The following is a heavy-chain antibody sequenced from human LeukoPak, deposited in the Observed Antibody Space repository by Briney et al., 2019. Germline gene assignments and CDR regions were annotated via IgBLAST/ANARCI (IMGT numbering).Heavy chain of an antibody. CDR2: FHPSSGGA. CDR3: AIKRIHGNPFDY. Sequence: GASVKVSCKASAYTFGDYYVHWVREAPGQGLEWMGWFHPSSGGAGYAQKFQGRVIMTSDTSISTAYMQLTRLTSDDTAVYYCAIKRIHGNPFDYWGQGTLVTVSS. J-gene: IGHJ4*02. V-gene: IGHV1-2*02. D-gene: IGHD2/OR15-2a*01. CDR1: AYTFGDYY.